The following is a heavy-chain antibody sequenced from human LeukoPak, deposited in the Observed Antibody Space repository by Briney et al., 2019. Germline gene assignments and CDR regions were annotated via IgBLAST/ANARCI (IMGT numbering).Heavy chain of an antibody. J-gene: IGHJ6*02. CDR2: ISYDGSNK. CDR3: ARDRGRPPYSSSWAPYYYYYGTDV. V-gene: IGHV3-30*04. CDR1: GFTFSSYA. D-gene: IGHD6-13*01. Sequence: GRSLRLSCAASGFTFSSYAMHWVRQAPGKGLEWVAVISYDGSNKYYADSVKGRFTISRDNSKNTLYLQMNSLRAEDTAVYYCARDRGRPPYSSSWAPYYYYYGTDVWGQGTTVTVSS.